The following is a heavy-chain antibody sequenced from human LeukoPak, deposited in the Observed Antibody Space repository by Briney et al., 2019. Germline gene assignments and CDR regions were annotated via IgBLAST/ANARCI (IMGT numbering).Heavy chain of an antibody. Sequence: GGSLRLSCAASGFTFSSYWMCWVRQAPGKGLMWVSQINSDGSATSCADPVKGRCTISRDNAKNMLYLEMNSLRVEDTAVYFCTRDHGLDVWGQGTTVTVSS. CDR1: GFTFSSYW. J-gene: IGHJ6*02. CDR3: TRDHGLDV. V-gene: IGHV3-74*01. CDR2: INSDGSAT.